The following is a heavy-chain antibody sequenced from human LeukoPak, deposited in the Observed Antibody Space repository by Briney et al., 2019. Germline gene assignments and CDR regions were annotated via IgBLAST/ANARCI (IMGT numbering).Heavy chain of an antibody. J-gene: IGHJ4*02. V-gene: IGHV1-2*06. CDR2: INPNTGGS. D-gene: IGHD1-26*01. CDR3: ATLVSGIDY. Sequence: ASVRVSCKASGYTFTGYYMHWVRQAPGQGLERLGRINPNTGGSDYAQKFQGRVTMTSDTSTSTAYMELSRLNSDDTAVYYCATLVSGIDYWGQGTLVTVSS. CDR1: GYTFTGYY.